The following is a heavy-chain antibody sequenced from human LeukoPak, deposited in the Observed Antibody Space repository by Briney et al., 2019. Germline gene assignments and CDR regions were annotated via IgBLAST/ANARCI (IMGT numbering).Heavy chain of an antibody. J-gene: IGHJ4*02. Sequence: GRSLRLSCAASGFTFDDYAMHWVRQAPGKGLEWVSGISWNSGSIGYADSVKGRFTISRDNAKNSLYLQMNSLRAEDTALYYCAKVATLALRGNYLDYWGQGTLVTVSS. CDR1: GFTFDDYA. V-gene: IGHV3-9*01. CDR3: AKVATLALRGNYLDY. CDR2: ISWNSGSI. D-gene: IGHD2-15*01.